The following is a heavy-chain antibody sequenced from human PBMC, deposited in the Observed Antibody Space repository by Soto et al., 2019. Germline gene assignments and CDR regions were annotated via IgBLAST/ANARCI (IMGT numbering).Heavy chain of an antibody. J-gene: IGHJ5*02. D-gene: IGHD1-26*01. CDR2: INPHGGST. CDR1: RDTFTSYY. V-gene: IGHV1-46*01. CDR3: ARSSGGNFGIIIEGTNWFAP. Sequence: ASVKVSCKAPRDTFTSYYINWVLQAPGKGLEWMGVINPHGGSTAYAQKFKGRVTLTRDTSASTVYMEVSSLTSEDTAMYYSARSSGGNFGIIIEGTNWFAPWGQGTLVTVSS.